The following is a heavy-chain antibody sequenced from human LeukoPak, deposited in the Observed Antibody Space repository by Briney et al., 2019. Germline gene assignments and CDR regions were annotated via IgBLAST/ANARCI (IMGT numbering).Heavy chain of an antibody. D-gene: IGHD2-2*01. CDR1: GFTFCSYG. Sequence: PGGSLRLSCAASGFTFCSYGMNWVRQAPGKGLVWVARITSDGSSTTYAESVKGRFTISRDNAKNTLYLQMNSLRAEDTAVYYCARDWYHAIDYWGQGTLVTVSS. CDR3: ARDWYHAIDY. J-gene: IGHJ4*02. V-gene: IGHV3-74*03. CDR2: ITSDGSST.